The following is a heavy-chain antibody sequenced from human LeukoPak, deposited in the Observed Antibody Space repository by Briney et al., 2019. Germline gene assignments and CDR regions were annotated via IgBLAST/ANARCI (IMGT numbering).Heavy chain of an antibody. J-gene: IGHJ4*02. Sequence: GGSLRLSCAASGFTFSSYGIHWVRQAPGKGLEWVSSISSSSSYIYYADSVKGRFTISRDNAKNSLYLQMNSLRAEDTAVYYCATELMITFGGVIVDYWGQGTLVTVSS. V-gene: IGHV3-21*01. D-gene: IGHD3-16*02. CDR2: ISSSSSYI. CDR1: GFTFSSYG. CDR3: ATELMITFGGVIVDY.